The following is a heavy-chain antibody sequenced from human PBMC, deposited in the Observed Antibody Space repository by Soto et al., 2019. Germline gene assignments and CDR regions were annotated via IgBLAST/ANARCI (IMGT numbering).Heavy chain of an antibody. CDR3: AKTYYDFWSGYYPIDY. D-gene: IGHD3-3*01. V-gene: IGHV3-21*01. CDR1: GFTFSSYN. Sequence: GGSLRLSCAASGFTFSSYNMNWVRQAPGKGLEWVSSISSGSSYIFYADSVKGRFTISRDNAKNSLYLQMNSLRAEDTAVYYCAKTYYDFWSGYYPIDYWGQGTLVTVSS. J-gene: IGHJ4*02. CDR2: ISSGSSYI.